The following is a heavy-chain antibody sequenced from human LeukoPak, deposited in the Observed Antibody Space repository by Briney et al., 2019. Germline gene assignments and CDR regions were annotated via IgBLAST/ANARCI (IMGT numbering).Heavy chain of an antibody. CDR1: GFTFSDFY. V-gene: IGHV3-72*01. CDR3: VRPYGTGWSTHYFDY. Sequence: GGSLRLSCVASGFTFSDFYMDWVRQAPGKGLEWLGRVRNEIHTTEYAASVKGRFTFSRDDSKNSLFLQMNNLKTEDTAVYYCVRPYGTGWSTHYFDYWGQGTLVTVSS. D-gene: IGHD6-13*01. CDR2: VRNEIHTT. J-gene: IGHJ4*02.